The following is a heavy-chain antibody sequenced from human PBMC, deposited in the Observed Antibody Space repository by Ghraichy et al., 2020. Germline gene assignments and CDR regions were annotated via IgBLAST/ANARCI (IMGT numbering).Heavy chain of an antibody. CDR2: ISYDGSNK. J-gene: IGHJ3*02. CDR3: ARDARTDNWNYGDAFDI. CDR1: GFTFSSYA. Sequence: GGSLRLSCAASGFTFSSYAMHWVRQAPGKGLEWVAVISYDGSNKYYADSVKGRFTISRDNSKNTLYLQMNSLRAEDTAVYYCARDARTDNWNYGDAFDIWGQGTMVTVSS. V-gene: IGHV3-30-3*01. D-gene: IGHD1-7*01.